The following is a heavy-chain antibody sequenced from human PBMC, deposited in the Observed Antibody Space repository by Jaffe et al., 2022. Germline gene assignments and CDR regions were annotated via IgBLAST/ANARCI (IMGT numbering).Heavy chain of an antibody. Sequence: QVQLVQSGAEVKKPGASVKVSCKASGYTFTSYDINWVRQATGQGLEWMGWMNPNSGNTGYAQKFQGRVTMTRNTSISTAYMELSSLRSEDTAVYYCARDLTYYDFWSGYYNYMDVWGKGTTVTVSS. D-gene: IGHD3-3*01. CDR3: ARDLTYYDFWSGYYNYMDV. J-gene: IGHJ6*03. CDR1: GYTFTSYD. CDR2: MNPNSGNT. V-gene: IGHV1-8*01.